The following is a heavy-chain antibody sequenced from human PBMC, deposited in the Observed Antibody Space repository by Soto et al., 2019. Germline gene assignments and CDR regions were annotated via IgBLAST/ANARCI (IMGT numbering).Heavy chain of an antibody. CDR1: GFTFTRYS. Sequence: GGSLRLSCAASGFTFTRYSMNWVRQAPGKGLEWVSSISSTTNYIYYGDSMKDRFTISRDNAKNSLYLEMNSLRAEDTAVYYCARESEDLTPNFDYWGQGTLVTVSS. CDR3: ARESEDLTPNFDY. J-gene: IGHJ4*02. V-gene: IGHV3-21*06. CDR2: ISSTTNYI.